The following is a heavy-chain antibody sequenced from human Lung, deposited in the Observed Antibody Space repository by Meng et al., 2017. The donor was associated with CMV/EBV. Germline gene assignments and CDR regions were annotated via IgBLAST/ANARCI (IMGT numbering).Heavy chain of an antibody. Sequence: VQPQSTCPGLVKPSVTLPLPCAGSGAHLSSRNWLSWVRQPPGKGLEWIGETYHSGSNNYNPSLKSRVTISVDESKNQFSLRLSSVTAADTAVYYCARVGAYCGGDCYHPRWGQGTLVTVSS. CDR3: ARVGAYCGGDCYHPR. V-gene: IGHV4-4*02. J-gene: IGHJ4*02. CDR2: TYHSGSN. CDR1: GAHLSSRNW. D-gene: IGHD2-21*02.